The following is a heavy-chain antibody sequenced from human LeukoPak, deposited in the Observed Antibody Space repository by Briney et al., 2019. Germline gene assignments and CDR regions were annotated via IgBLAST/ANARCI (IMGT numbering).Heavy chain of an antibody. D-gene: IGHD3-9*01. Sequence: SETLFLTCTVSGGSISSYYWSWIRQPPGKGLEWIGYIYYSGSTNYNPSLKSRVTISVDTSKNQFSLKLSSVTAADTAVYYCARLRAKTIRYFDYWGQGTLVTVSS. CDR1: GGSISSYY. J-gene: IGHJ4*02. CDR2: IYYSGST. V-gene: IGHV4-59*08. CDR3: ARLRAKTIRYFDY.